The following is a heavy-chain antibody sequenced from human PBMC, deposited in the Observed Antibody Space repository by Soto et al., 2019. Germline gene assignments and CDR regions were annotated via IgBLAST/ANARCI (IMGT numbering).Heavy chain of an antibody. CDR2: IIPILGIA. V-gene: IGHV1-69*02. CDR1: GGTFSSYT. J-gene: IGHJ4*01. D-gene: IGHD3-16*02. Sequence: SVKVSCKASGGTFSSYTISWVRQAPGQGLEWMGRIIPILGIANYAQKFQGRVTITADKSTSTAYMELSSLRSEDTAVYYCARGPFMITFGGVIVIERYFDYWG. CDR3: ARGPFMITFGGVIVIERYFDY.